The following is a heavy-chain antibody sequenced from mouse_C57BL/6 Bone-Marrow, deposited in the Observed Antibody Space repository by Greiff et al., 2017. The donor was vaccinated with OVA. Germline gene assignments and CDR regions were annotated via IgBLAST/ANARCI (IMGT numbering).Heavy chain of an antibody. J-gene: IGHJ4*01. V-gene: IGHV5-17*01. CDR1: GFTFSDYG. D-gene: IGHD4-1*01. Sequence: DVKLVESGGGLVKPGGSLKLSCAASGFTFSDYGMHWVRQAPEKGLEWVAYISGGSGTIYYASTVKGRFTISRDNAKNTLFLQMTSLRSEDTAMYYCARRTGTGDYWGQGTSVTVSS. CDR3: ARRTGTGDY. CDR2: ISGGSGTI.